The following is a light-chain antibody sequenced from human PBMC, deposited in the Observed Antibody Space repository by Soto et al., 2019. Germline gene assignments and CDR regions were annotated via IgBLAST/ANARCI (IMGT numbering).Light chain of an antibody. V-gene: IGKV1-39*01. CDR1: QTLSTY. J-gene: IGKJ4*01. Sequence: DIQMTQSPSSLSASVGDRVTIPCRASQTLSTYLTWYQQKPGKAPKALISDASTLQSGVPSRFSGSGSGTDFTLIISSLQPEDIATYYCQQSFSSLLSFGGGTQVEIK. CDR3: QQSFSSLLS. CDR2: DAS.